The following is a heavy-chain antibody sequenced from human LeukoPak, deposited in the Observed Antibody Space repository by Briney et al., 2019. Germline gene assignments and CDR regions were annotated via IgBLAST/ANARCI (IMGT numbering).Heavy chain of an antibody. CDR2: ISSSSYI. Sequence: GGSLRLSCAASGFTFSSYSMNWVRQAPGKGLEWVSSISSSSYIYYAHSVKGRFTISRDNSKNTVYLQMNSLRAEDTAVYFCARDLGTNDAFDIWGQGTMLTVSS. CDR1: GFTFSSYS. D-gene: IGHD7-27*01. J-gene: IGHJ3*02. CDR3: ARDLGTNDAFDI. V-gene: IGHV3-21*04.